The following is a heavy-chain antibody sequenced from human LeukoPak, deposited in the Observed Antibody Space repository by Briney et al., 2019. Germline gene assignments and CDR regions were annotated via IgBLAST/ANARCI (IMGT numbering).Heavy chain of an antibody. D-gene: IGHD2-2*03. Sequence: KTSETPSLTCAVYGGSFSGYYWSWIRQPPGKGLEWIGEINHSGSTNYNPSLKSRVTISVDTSKNQFSLKLSSVTAADTAVYYCARVGYCSSTSCYLFDYWGQGTLVTVSS. CDR2: INHSGST. CDR3: ARVGYCSSTSCYLFDY. CDR1: GGSFSGYY. J-gene: IGHJ4*02. V-gene: IGHV4-34*01.